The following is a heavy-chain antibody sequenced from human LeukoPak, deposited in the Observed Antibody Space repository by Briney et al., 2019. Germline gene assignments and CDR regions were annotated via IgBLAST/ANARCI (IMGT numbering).Heavy chain of an antibody. V-gene: IGHV4-38-2*02. CDR3: ARDAKTAVAYFDY. Sequence: SETLSLTCTVSGYSSSSGYYWGWIRQPPGRGLEWIGSIYHSGSTYYNPSLKSRVTISVDTSKNQFSLKLSSVTAADTAVYYCARDAKTAVAYFDYWGQGTLVTVSS. CDR2: IYHSGST. J-gene: IGHJ4*02. CDR1: GYSSSSGYY. D-gene: IGHD6-19*01.